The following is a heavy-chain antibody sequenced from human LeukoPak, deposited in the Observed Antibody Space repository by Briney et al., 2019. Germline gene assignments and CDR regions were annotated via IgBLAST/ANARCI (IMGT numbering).Heavy chain of an antibody. V-gene: IGHV3-7*01. Sequence: GGSLRLSCAAPGFIFTDHWMSWVRQAPGKGLEWVANIKEDESAKFYADSVRGRFTISRDNAKNSLYLQMNNLRVEDTAVYYCARAVDVADYWGRGTLVTVSS. CDR3: ARAVDVADY. J-gene: IGHJ4*02. D-gene: IGHD3-16*01. CDR2: IKEDESAK. CDR1: GFIFTDHW.